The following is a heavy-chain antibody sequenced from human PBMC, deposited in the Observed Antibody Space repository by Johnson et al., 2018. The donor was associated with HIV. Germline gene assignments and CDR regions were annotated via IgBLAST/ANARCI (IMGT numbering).Heavy chain of an antibody. V-gene: IGHV3-9*01. Sequence: VQLVESGGDLVQPGRSLRVSCAASGFTFENYAMHWVRQAPGKGLEWVSGISWNSGSIDYADSVKGRFTISRDNAKNSLYLQMNSLRADDTALYYGARDRDFGGAFDIWGQGTMVTVSS. CDR1: GFTFENYA. D-gene: IGHD3-10*01. CDR2: ISWNSGSI. J-gene: IGHJ3*02. CDR3: ARDRDFGGAFDI.